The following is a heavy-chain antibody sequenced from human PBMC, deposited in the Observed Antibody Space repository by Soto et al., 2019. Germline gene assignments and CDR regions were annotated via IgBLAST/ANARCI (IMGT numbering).Heavy chain of an antibody. CDR3: TRIPRYSFPTSDPLDN. CDR2: ILPILGSL. CDR1: GGTFNTYT. V-gene: IGHV1-69*08. Sequence: QVRLVQSGAEVKKPGSSVTVSCKASGGTFNTYTFSWVRQAPGQGLEWMGSILPILGSLNYAQRFQGRLSITADYSTTTAYMELSSLTSQDTAMYYCTRIPRYSFPTSDPLDNWGQGTLVTVS. D-gene: IGHD4-4*01. J-gene: IGHJ4*02.